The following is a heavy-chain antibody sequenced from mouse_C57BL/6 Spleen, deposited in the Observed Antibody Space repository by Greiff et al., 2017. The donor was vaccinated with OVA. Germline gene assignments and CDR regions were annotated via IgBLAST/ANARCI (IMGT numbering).Heavy chain of an antibody. D-gene: IGHD1-1*01. CDR3: ARPLTTVVFDY. Sequence: EVQRVESGGGLVKPGGSLKLSCAASGFTFSDYGMHWVRQAPEKGLEWVAYISSGSSTIYYADTVKGRFTISRDNAKNTLFLQMTSLRSEDTAMYYCARPLTTVVFDYWGQGTTLTVSS. J-gene: IGHJ2*01. CDR1: GFTFSDYG. V-gene: IGHV5-17*01. CDR2: ISSGSSTI.